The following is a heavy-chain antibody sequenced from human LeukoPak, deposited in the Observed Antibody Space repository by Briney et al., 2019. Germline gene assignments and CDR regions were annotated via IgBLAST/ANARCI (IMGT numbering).Heavy chain of an antibody. J-gene: IGHJ4*02. Sequence: GGSLRLSCAASGFTFNSFEMIWVRQAPGKGLDWVSHITSSGSAMFYADSVKGRFTISRDNSKDTLYLQMNSLRAEDTAVYYCAKDGRYYYDSSGYYVVPVSWGQGTLVTVSS. CDR3: AKDGRYYYDSSGYYVVPVS. D-gene: IGHD3-22*01. V-gene: IGHV3-48*03. CDR2: ITSSGSAM. CDR1: GFTFNSFE.